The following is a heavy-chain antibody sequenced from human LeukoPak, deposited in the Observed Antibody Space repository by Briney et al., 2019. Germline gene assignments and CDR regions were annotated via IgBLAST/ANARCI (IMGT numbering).Heavy chain of an antibody. Sequence: PSETLSLTCTVSGGSISRHYWSWIRQPPGKGLEWIGYIYHSGSTYYNPSLKSRVTISVDRSKNQFSLKLSSVTAADTAVYYCASVNRNWNDVDYFDYWGQGTLVTVSS. D-gene: IGHD1-20*01. CDR3: ASVNRNWNDVDYFDY. J-gene: IGHJ4*02. V-gene: IGHV4-59*11. CDR1: GGSISRHY. CDR2: IYHSGST.